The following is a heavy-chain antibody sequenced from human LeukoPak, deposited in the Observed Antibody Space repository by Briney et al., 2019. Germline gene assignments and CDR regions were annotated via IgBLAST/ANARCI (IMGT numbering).Heavy chain of an antibody. CDR1: GASISSTYW. D-gene: IGHD5-24*01. V-gene: IGHV4-4*02. J-gene: IGHJ4*02. CDR2: IHDSGST. Sequence: PSETLSLTCAVSGASISSTYWSTWVRQPPGKGLEWIGEIHDSGSTNYNPSLKSRVNISVDKSKKQFSLNLTSVTAADTAVYYCATRATDGPLWGQGTLVTVSS. CDR3: ATRATDGPL.